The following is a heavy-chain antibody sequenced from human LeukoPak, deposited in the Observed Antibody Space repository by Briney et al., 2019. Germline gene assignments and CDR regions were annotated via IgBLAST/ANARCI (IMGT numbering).Heavy chain of an antibody. V-gene: IGHV3-23*01. J-gene: IGHJ4*02. CDR2: ISVSGAST. D-gene: IGHD3-22*01. CDR1: GFTFSKYA. CDR3: AKSNYFVSGGYYFFVY. Sequence: GGSLRLSCAASGFTFSKYAMTWVRQAPGKGLEWVSAISVSGASTNYADSVKGRFTISRDNSKNTLYLQMNSLRAEDTAVYYCAKSNYFVSGGYYFFVYCGQGALGTVSS.